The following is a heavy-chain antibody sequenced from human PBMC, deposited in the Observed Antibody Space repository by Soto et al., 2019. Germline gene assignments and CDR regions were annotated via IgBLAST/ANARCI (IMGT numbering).Heavy chain of an antibody. CDR1: GGTFSSYT. Sequence: SVKVSCKASGGTFSSYTISWVRQAPGQGLEWMGRIIPILGIANYAQKFQGRVTITADKSTSTAYMELSSLRSEDTAVYYCARDKSGGYCSSTSCYGDNYYYYGMDVWG. CDR3: ARDKSGGYCSSTSCYGDNYYYYGMDV. CDR2: IIPILGIA. J-gene: IGHJ6*02. V-gene: IGHV1-69*04. D-gene: IGHD2-2*01.